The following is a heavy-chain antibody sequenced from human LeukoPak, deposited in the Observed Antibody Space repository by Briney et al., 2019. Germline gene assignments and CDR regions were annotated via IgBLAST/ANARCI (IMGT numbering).Heavy chain of an antibody. V-gene: IGHV3-53*04. CDR1: GFTVSSNY. CDR2: IYSGGST. Sequence: PGGSLRLSCAASGFTVSSNYMSWVRQAPGKGLEWVSVIYSGGSTYYADSAKGRFTISRHNSKNTLYLQMNSLRAEDTAVYYCARDGRPQKYGMDVWGQGTTVTVSS. J-gene: IGHJ6*02. CDR3: ARDGRPQKYGMDV. D-gene: IGHD1-26*01.